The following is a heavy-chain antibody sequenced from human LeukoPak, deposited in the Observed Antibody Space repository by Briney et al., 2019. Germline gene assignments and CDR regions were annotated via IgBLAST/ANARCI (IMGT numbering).Heavy chain of an antibody. CDR3: ARDKGMVTALDAFDI. V-gene: IGHV3-74*01. J-gene: IGHJ3*02. CDR1: GFTFSSYW. CDR2: INSDGSIT. D-gene: IGHD2-21*02. Sequence: GGSLRLSCAASGFTFSSYWMHWVRQAPGKGLVWVSRINSDGSITTYADSVRGRFTISRDNAKSTLYLQMNSLRAEDTAVYYCARDKGMVTALDAFDIWGQGTMVTVSS.